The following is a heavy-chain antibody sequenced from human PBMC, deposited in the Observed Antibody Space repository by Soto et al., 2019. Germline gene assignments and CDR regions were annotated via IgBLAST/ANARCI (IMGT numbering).Heavy chain of an antibody. V-gene: IGHV3-23*01. J-gene: IGHJ4*02. D-gene: IGHD2-2*01. CDR1: GLTFSSYV. CDR2: ITGSGVST. CDR3: AKESTSGTNLDY. Sequence: GGSLRLSCAASGLTFSSYVMTWVRQAPGKGLEWVSAITGSGVSTYYADSVKGRFTISRDNSRNTLYLRMNSLRAEDTAVFYCAKESTSGTNLDYWGQGTLVTVSS.